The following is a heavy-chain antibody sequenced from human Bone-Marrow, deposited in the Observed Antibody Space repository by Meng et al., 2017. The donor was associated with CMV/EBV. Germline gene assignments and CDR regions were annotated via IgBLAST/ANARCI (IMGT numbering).Heavy chain of an antibody. V-gene: IGHV1-2*02. CDR1: GYTLTEYY. CDR3: ARSSGWSRFDH. J-gene: IGHJ4*02. D-gene: IGHD6-19*01. CDR2: INPSDDT. Sequence: QAQLVQPGVEVKKPGASVKVSCKASGYTLTEYYIHWVRQAPGQWLEWMGWINPSDDTNYAQNFQGRVTMTRDMSINTVYMELSRLTSDDTAVYYCARSSGWSRFDHWGQGTLVTVSS.